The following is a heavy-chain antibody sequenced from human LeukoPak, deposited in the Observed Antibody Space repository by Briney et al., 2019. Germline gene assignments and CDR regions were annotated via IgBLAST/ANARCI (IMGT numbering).Heavy chain of an antibody. Sequence: ASVKVSCKASGYTFTSYDINWVRQATGQGLEWMGWMNPNSGNTGYAQKFQGRVTMTRDTSISTAYMELSRLRSDDTAVYYCARAFSIAARPRDYWGQGTLVTVSS. J-gene: IGHJ4*02. CDR2: MNPNSGNT. V-gene: IGHV1-8*01. D-gene: IGHD6-6*01. CDR1: GYTFTSYD. CDR3: ARAFSIAARPRDY.